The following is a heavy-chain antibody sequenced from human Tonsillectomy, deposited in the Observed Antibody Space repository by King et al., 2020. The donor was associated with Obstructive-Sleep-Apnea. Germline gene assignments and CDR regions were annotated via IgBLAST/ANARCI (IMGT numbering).Heavy chain of an antibody. V-gene: IGHV4-59*08. D-gene: IGHD5-12*01. J-gene: IGHJ4*02. CDR3: ARQRGGYDPSDY. CDR1: GGSISTYY. CDR2: IFYTGNT. Sequence: MQLQESGPGLVKPSETLSLSCTVSGGSISTYYWSWIRQPPGKGLEWIGYIFYTGNTNLNPSLKSRVAISVDTSKNQFSLNVTSVTAADTAVYYCARQRGGYDPSDYWGQGTLVTVSS.